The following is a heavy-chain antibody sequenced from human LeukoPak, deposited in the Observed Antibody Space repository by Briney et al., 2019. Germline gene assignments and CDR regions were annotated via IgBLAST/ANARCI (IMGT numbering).Heavy chain of an antibody. CDR1: GFTFSSYN. CDR3: AKFGSSGLQGY. CDR2: ISSSSNTI. V-gene: IGHV3-48*01. Sequence: PGGSLRLSCAASGFTFSSYNMNWVRQAPGKGLQWISYISSSSNTIYYADSAKGRFTISRDNSKNTLYLQMNSLKSEDTAVYYCAKFGSSGLQGYWGQGTLVTVSS. D-gene: IGHD6-6*01. J-gene: IGHJ4*02.